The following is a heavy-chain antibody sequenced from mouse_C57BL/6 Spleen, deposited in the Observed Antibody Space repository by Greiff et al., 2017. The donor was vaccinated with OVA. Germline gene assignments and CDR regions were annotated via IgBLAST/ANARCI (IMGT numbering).Heavy chain of an antibody. CDR3: AREDYKKYYFDY. CDR1: GYAFSSSW. CDR2: IYTGDGDT. D-gene: IGHD2-12*01. J-gene: IGHJ2*01. V-gene: IGHV1-82*01. Sequence: VQLQQSGPELVKPGASVKISCKASGYAFSSSWMNWVKQRPGKGLEWIGRIYTGDGDTNYNGKVKGKATLTADKSASTAYLQISRLTSEDTAVYYCAREDYKKYYFDYWGQGTTLTVSS.